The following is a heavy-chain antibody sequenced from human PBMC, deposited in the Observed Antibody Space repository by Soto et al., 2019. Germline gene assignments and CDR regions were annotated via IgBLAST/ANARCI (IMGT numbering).Heavy chain of an antibody. Sequence: SETLSLTCTVSGGSISSSWWSWIRQSPGKGLEWIGYIHDSGDTNYNPSLKSRVTMSVDTSKNQFSLKLTSVTAADTAVYYCARRYGGNLDYWGQGTLVTVSS. CDR2: IHDSGDT. D-gene: IGHD1-26*01. CDR1: GGSISSSW. CDR3: ARRYGGNLDY. V-gene: IGHV4-59*08. J-gene: IGHJ4*02.